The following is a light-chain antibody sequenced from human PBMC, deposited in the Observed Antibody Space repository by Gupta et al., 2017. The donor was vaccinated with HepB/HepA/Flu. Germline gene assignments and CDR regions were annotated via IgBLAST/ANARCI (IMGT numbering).Light chain of an antibody. CDR2: NTN. J-gene: IGLJ1*01. CDR3: LLYYGGAYV. Sequence: QTVVTQEPSLTVSPGGTVTLTCASSTGAVTSGYFPNWFQQKPGQAPRELIYNTNNKHSWTPARFSGSLLGGKAVLTLSGVQPEDEAEYYCLLYYGGAYVFGTGTKVTVL. CDR1: TGAVTSGYF. V-gene: IGLV7-43*01.